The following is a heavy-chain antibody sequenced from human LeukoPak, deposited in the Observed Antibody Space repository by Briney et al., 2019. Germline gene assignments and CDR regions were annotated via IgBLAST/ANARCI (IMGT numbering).Heavy chain of an antibody. D-gene: IGHD3-10*01. V-gene: IGHV1-2*02. Sequence: ASVKVSCEASGYTFTAYYLHWARQAPGQGLEWMGWIHPNSGGTNYAQNFQGRVSMTTDTSISTVYMELSRLRSDDTAVYYCAGDYYGSGTYYKDYWGQGTLVTVSS. J-gene: IGHJ4*02. CDR3: AGDYYGSGTYYKDY. CDR2: IHPNSGGT. CDR1: GYTFTAYY.